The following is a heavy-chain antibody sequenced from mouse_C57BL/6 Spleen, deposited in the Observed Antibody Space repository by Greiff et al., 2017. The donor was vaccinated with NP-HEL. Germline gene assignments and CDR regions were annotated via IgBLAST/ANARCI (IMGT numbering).Heavy chain of an antibody. Sequence: EVMLVESGGGLVKPGGSLKLSCAASGFTFSDYGMHWVRQAPEKGLEWVAYISSGSSTIYYADTVKGRFTISRDNAKNTLFLQMTSLRSEDTAMYYCARAGPFAYWGQGTLVTVSA. CDR1: GFTFSDYG. V-gene: IGHV5-17*01. J-gene: IGHJ3*01. CDR3: ARAGPFAY. CDR2: ISSGSSTI.